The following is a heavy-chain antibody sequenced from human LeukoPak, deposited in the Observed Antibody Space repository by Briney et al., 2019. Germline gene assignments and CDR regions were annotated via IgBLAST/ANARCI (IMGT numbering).Heavy chain of an antibody. Sequence: SETLSLTCTVSGGSISSGGYYWSWIRQHPGKGLEWIGYIYYSGSTNYNPSLKSRVTISVDTSKNQFSLKLSSVTAADTAVYYCARAGGPYGSGSYFYFDYWGQGTLVTVSS. J-gene: IGHJ4*02. CDR1: GGSISSGGYY. CDR3: ARAGGPYGSGSYFYFDY. D-gene: IGHD3-10*01. CDR2: IYYSGST. V-gene: IGHV4-61*08.